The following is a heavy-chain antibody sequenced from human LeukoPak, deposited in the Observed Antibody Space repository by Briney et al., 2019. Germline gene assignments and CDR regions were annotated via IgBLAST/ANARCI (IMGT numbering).Heavy chain of an antibody. Sequence: PGRSLRLSCAASGFTFDDYAMHWVRQAPGKGLEWVSGISWNSGSIGYADSVKGRFTISRDNAKNSLYLQMNSLRAEDTALYYCAKESDYDILTGYWDYWGQGTLATVSS. D-gene: IGHD3-9*01. V-gene: IGHV3-9*01. CDR2: ISWNSGSI. CDR1: GFTFDDYA. CDR3: AKESDYDILTGYWDY. J-gene: IGHJ4*02.